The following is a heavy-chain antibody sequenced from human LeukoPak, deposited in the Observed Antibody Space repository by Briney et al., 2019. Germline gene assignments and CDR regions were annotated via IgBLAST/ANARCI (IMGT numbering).Heavy chain of an antibody. Sequence: PSETLSLTCTVSGGSISSYYWSWIRQPAGKGLEWIGRIYTSGSTNYNPSLKSRVTMSVDTSKNQFSLKLSSVTAADTAVYYCAREGGFDYYDSSGYSGYFDYWAREPWSPSPQ. CDR3: AREGGFDYYDSSGYSGYFDY. V-gene: IGHV4-4*07. CDR1: GGSISSYY. J-gene: IGHJ4*02. CDR2: IYTSGST. D-gene: IGHD3-22*01.